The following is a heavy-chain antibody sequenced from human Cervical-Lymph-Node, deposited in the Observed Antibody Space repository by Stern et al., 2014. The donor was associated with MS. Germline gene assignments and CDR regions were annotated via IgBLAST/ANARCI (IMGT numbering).Heavy chain of an antibody. CDR2: IWYDGSNK. V-gene: IGHV3-33*01. D-gene: IGHD2-2*01. J-gene: IGHJ1*01. Sequence: VQLVESGGGVVQPGRSLRLACAASGFTFSSYGMHWVRQAPDKGLEWWSVIWYDGSNKYYADSVKGRFTISRDNSKNTLYLQMNSLRAEDTAVYYCARDSSKGGSNYWGQGTLVTVSS. CDR3: ARDSSKGGSNY. CDR1: GFTFSSYG.